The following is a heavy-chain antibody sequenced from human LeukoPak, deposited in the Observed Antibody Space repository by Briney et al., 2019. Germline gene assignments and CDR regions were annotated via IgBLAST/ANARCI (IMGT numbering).Heavy chain of an antibody. D-gene: IGHD3-10*02. V-gene: IGHV3-21*01. CDR2: ISHISSNI. CDR1: GFTFSSYS. CDR3: AELGITMIGGV. J-gene: IGHJ6*04. Sequence: GSLRLSCAASGFTFSSYSMNWVRQAPGQGLEWVSSISHISSNIYYADSVKGRFTISRDNAKNSLYLQMNSLRAEDTAVYYCAELGITMIGGVWGKGTTVTISS.